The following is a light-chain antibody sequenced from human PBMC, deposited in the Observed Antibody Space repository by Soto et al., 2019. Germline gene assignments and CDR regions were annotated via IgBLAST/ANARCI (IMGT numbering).Light chain of an antibody. CDR3: QQYNGFSWT. Sequence: DIVMTQSPDSLAVSLGERATINCKSSQSVLYSSNNKNYLAWYQQKPGKAPKLLIYKASSLESGVPSRFSGSGSGTEFTLTISSLQPDDFATYYCQQYNGFSWTFGQGTKVDIK. V-gene: IGKV4-1*01. J-gene: IGKJ1*01. CDR2: KAS. CDR1: QSVLYSSNNKNY.